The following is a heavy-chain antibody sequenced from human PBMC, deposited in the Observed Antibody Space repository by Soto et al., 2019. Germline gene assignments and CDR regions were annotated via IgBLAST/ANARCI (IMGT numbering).Heavy chain of an antibody. CDR2: ISGSGGST. J-gene: IGHJ6*02. V-gene: IGHV3-23*01. CDR3: AKAGRGSGWPPRYYGLDV. D-gene: IGHD6-19*01. CDR1: GFTFSSYA. Sequence: PGGSLRLSCAASGFTFSSYAMSWVRQAPGKGLEWVSAISGSGGSTYYADSVKGRFTISRDNSKNTLYLQMNSLRAEDTAVYYCAKAGRGSGWPPRYYGLDVWGRGTTVTVSS.